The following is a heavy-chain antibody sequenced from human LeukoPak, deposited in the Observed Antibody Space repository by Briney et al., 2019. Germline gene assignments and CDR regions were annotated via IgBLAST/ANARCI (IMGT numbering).Heavy chain of an antibody. CDR3: ARSTFGDLFFDY. V-gene: IGHV4-59*01. CDR2: FYYDGST. Sequence: SETLSPTCTVSGGSISRYYWSWIRQPPGKGLEWIGYFYYDGSTNYNPSLKSRVTMSLDTSKNQFSPKLSSVTAADTAVYYCARSTFGDLFFDYWGQGTLVTVSS. CDR1: GGSISRYY. D-gene: IGHD3-10*01. J-gene: IGHJ4*02.